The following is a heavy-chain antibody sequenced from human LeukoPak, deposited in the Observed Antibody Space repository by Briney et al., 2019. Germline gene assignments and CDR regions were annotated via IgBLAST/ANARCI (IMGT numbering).Heavy chain of an antibody. Sequence: GGSLRLSCAASGFTFDDYAMHWVRQAPGKGLEWVSGISWNSGSIGYADSVKGRFTISRDNAKNSLYLQMNSLRAEDTAVYYCATNADYVAVDYWGQGTLVTVSS. CDR1: GFTFDDYA. CDR2: ISWNSGSI. J-gene: IGHJ4*02. V-gene: IGHV3-9*01. D-gene: IGHD2-8*01. CDR3: ATNADYVAVDY.